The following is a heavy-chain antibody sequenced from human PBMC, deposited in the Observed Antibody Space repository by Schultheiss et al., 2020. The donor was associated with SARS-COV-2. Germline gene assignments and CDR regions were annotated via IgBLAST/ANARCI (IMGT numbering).Heavy chain of an antibody. J-gene: IGHJ4*02. CDR3: ARPHDYALYYFDY. CDR1: GGSFSGYY. Sequence: SQTLSLTCAVYGGSFSGYYWSWIRQHPGKGLEWIGYIYHSGSTYYNPSLKSRVTISVDTSKNQFSLKLSSVTAADTAVYYCARPHDYALYYFDYWGQGTLVTVSS. V-gene: IGHV4-34*01. D-gene: IGHD4-17*01. CDR2: IYHSGST.